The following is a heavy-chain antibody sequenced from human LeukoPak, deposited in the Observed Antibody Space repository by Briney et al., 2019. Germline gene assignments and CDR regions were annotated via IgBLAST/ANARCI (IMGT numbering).Heavy chain of an antibody. CDR1: GFTFSYYS. CDR2: ISSSVDVI. J-gene: IGHJ4*02. CDR3: ARDGDQMYEVYDY. Sequence: PGGSLRLSCAASGFTFSYYSMGWIRQAPGEGLGWVSYISSSVDVIHYADSEKGRFSISRDNAKNSLFLEMNSLRGEDTAVYYCARDGDQMYEVYDYWGQGTLVTVSS. D-gene: IGHD2-8*01. V-gene: IGHV3-11*04.